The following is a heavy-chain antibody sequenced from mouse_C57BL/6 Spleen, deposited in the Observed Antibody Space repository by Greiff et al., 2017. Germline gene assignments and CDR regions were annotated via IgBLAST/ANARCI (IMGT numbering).Heavy chain of an antibody. CDR1: GYSITSGYY. V-gene: IGHV3-6*01. D-gene: IGHD4-1*01. CDR2: ISYDGSN. Sequence: DVKLQESGPGLVKPSQSLSLTCSVTGYSITSGYYWNWIRQFPGNTLEWMGYISYDGSNNYNPSLKNRISITRDTSKNQFFLKLNSVTTEETATYYCARGGLGWFAYWGQGTLVTVSA. CDR3: ARGGLGWFAY. J-gene: IGHJ3*01.